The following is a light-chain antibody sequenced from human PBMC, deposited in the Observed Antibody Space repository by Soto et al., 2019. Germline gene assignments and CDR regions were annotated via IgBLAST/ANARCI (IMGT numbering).Light chain of an antibody. CDR1: QSVSSSY. V-gene: IGKV3-20*01. CDR2: AVS. J-gene: IGKJ5*01. Sequence: EIVFTQSPGTLSSSPWERANLSCRASQSVSSSYLAWYQQKPGQAPRLLIYAVSSRATGIPDRFSGSGSGTDFNLTIRRLEPEDLAVYYCQHYGNSPPYTFGQGTRLEI. CDR3: QHYGNSPPYT.